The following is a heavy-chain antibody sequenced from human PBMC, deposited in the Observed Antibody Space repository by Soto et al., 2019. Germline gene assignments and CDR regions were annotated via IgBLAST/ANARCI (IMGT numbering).Heavy chain of an antibody. D-gene: IGHD5-12*01. CDR2: ISSSSNYI. J-gene: IGHJ5*02. Sequence: LRLPCAASGFNFNVYSMNWVRQAPGKGLEWISSISSSSNYIHYRDSVRGRFTISRDNAKNSLYLQLDSLRVEDTAVYFCARDRGSEVFDPWGQGTLVTVSS. CDR3: ARDRGSEVFDP. V-gene: IGHV3-21*01. CDR1: GFNFNVYS.